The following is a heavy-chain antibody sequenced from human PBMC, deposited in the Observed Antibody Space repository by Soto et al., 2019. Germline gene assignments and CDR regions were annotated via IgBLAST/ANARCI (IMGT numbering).Heavy chain of an antibody. D-gene: IGHD3-22*01. V-gene: IGHV3-23*01. J-gene: IGHJ4*02. CDR3: AKARYYDNSGWADFDY. CDR2: ISGSGDST. Sequence: EVQLLESGGALVQPGESLSLSCAASEFPFNKYAMSWVRQAPGKGLEWVSAISGSGDSTYYVDSVKGRFTISRDNFKSNLYLRMNDLRPEDTASYYCAKARYYDNSGWADFDYWGQGTLVTVSS. CDR1: EFPFNKYA.